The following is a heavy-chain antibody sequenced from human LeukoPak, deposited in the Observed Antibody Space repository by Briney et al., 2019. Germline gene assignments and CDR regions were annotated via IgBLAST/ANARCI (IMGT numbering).Heavy chain of an antibody. J-gene: IGHJ6*02. V-gene: IGHV3-21*01. Sequence: GGSLRLSCAASGFTFSSYSMNWVRQAPGKGLEWVSSISSSSSYIYYADSVKGRFTISRDNAKNSLYLQMNSLRAEDTAVYCCARAVNDFWSGNVYGMDVWGQGTTVTVSS. CDR1: GFTFSSYS. D-gene: IGHD3-3*01. CDR3: ARAVNDFWSGNVYGMDV. CDR2: ISSSSSYI.